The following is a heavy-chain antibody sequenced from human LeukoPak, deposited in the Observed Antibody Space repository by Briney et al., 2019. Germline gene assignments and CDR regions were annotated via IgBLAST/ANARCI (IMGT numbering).Heavy chain of an antibody. D-gene: IGHD3-3*01. CDR2: FSGSGGST. CDR1: GFTFSSYA. Sequence: PGGSLRLSCAASGFTFSSYAMSWVRQAPGKGLEWVSTFSGSGGSTHYADSVKGRFTISRDNAKNSLYLQMNSLRAEDTAFYYCARHDFWSGFKGGDYWGQGTLVTVSS. J-gene: IGHJ4*02. CDR3: ARHDFWSGFKGGDY. V-gene: IGHV3-23*01.